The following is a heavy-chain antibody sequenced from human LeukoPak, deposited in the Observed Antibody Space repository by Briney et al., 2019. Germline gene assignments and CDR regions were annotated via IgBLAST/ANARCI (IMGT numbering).Heavy chain of an antibody. CDR2: IYPGDSYT. CDR1: GYNFTTYW. CDR3: ARGDSSSPALFNY. J-gene: IGHJ4*02. Sequence: GESLKISCKGFGYNFTTYWIGWVRQMPGKGLEWMGIIYPGDSYTNYSPSFQGHVTISADKSISTAYLQWSSLKASDTAMYYCARGDSSSPALFNYWGQGTLVTVSS. V-gene: IGHV5-51*01. D-gene: IGHD6-13*01.